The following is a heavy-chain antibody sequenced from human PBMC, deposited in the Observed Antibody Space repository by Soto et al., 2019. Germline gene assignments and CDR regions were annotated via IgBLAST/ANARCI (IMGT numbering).Heavy chain of an antibody. CDR3: AAALRDFYKVMG. CDR2: IVDGSGNT. Sequence: QMQLVQSGPEVKKPGTSVKVSCKASGFTFTSSAVQWVPQARGQRFDWIGWIVDGSGNTNYVQKFQERVNITMDMSTSPAYMELSSLRSEDTVVYYCAAALRDFYKVMGWGQGTLVTFSS. CDR1: GFTFTSSA. D-gene: IGHD3-9*01. J-gene: IGHJ4*02. V-gene: IGHV1-58*01.